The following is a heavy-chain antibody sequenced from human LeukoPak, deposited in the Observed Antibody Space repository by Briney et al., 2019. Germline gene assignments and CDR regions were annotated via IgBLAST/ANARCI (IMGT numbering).Heavy chain of an antibody. CDR3: ARAWQQLGYYYYYYMDV. CDR1: GGSFSGYY. V-gene: IGHV4-34*01. J-gene: IGHJ6*03. CDR2: INHSGST. Sequence: PSETLSLTCAVYGGSFSGYYWSWIRQPPGKGLEWIGEINHSGSTNYNPSLKSRVTISVDTSKNQFSLKLSSVTAADTAVYYCARAWQQLGYYYYYYMDVWGKGTTVTVSS. D-gene: IGHD6-13*01.